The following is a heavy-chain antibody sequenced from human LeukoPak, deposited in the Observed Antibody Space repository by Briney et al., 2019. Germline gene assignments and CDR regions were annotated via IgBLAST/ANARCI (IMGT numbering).Heavy chain of an antibody. V-gene: IGHV4-30-4*01. J-gene: IGHJ4*02. CDR3: ARVGTYYYDSSGYYANLDY. Sequence: SETLSLTCTVSGGSISSGDYYWSWIRQPPGKGLEWIGYIYYSGSTYYNPSLKSRVTISVDTSKNQFSLKLSSVTAADTAVYYCARVGTYYYDSSGYYANLDYWGQGTLVTVSS. CDR1: GGSISSGDYY. CDR2: IYYSGST. D-gene: IGHD3-22*01.